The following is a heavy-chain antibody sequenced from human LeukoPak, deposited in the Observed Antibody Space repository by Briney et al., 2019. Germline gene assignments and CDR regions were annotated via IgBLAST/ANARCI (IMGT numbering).Heavy chain of an antibody. CDR2: IVVGSGNT. CDR3: TTDPEELVDFDY. CDR1: GFTFTSSA. D-gene: IGHD1-26*01. J-gene: IGHJ4*02. Sequence: SVKVSCKASGFTFTSSAVQWVRQARGQRLEWIGWIVVGSGNTNYAQKFQERVTITRDMSTSTAYMELSSLRSEDTAVYYCTTDPEELVDFDYWGQGTLVTVSS. V-gene: IGHV1-58*01.